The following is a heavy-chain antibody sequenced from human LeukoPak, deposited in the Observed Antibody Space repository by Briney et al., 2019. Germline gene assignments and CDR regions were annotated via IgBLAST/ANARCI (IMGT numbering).Heavy chain of an antibody. Sequence: HRGGSLRLSCAASGFTFSSYWMSWVRQAPGKGLEWVANINQDGTEEYYVDSVKGRVTISRDNAKNSLYLQMNSLRAEDTAVYYCARESTMVRGVLDYWGQGTLVTVSS. J-gene: IGHJ4*02. CDR1: GFTFSSYW. D-gene: IGHD3-10*01. CDR2: INQDGTEE. V-gene: IGHV3-7*01. CDR3: ARESTMVRGVLDY.